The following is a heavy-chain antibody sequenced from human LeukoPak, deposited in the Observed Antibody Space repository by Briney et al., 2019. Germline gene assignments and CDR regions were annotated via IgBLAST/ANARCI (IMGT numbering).Heavy chain of an antibody. J-gene: IGHJ4*02. CDR1: GYTFTSYA. Sequence: ASVKVSCKASGYTFTSYAMNWVRQAPGQGLEWMGWINTNTGNPTYAQGFTGRFVFSLDTSVSTAYLQISSLKAEDTAVYYCASAMQKYFDWSNFDYWGQGTLVTVSS. CDR3: ASAMQKYFDWSNFDY. V-gene: IGHV7-4-1*02. CDR2: INTNTGNP. D-gene: IGHD3-9*01.